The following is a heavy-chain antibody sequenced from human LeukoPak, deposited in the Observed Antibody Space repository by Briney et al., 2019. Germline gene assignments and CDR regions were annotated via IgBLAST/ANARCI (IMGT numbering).Heavy chain of an antibody. D-gene: IGHD3-10*01. CDR2: ISHDGINT. CDR1: GFTFSNYA. V-gene: IGHV3-30*18. CDR3: AKDIGSYYDY. Sequence: GGSLRLSCAASGFTFSNYAMHWVRQDSGRGLDWVAVISHDGINTYYADSVKGRFTISRDNSKNTLYLEMNSLRAEDTAVYYCAKDIGSYYDYWGQGILVTVSS. J-gene: IGHJ4*02.